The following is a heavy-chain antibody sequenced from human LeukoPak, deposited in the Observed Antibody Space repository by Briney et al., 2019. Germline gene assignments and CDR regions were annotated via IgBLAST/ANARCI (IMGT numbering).Heavy chain of an antibody. Sequence: PSGTLSLTCAVSGGSISSSNWWSWVRQPPGRGLEWIGEIYHSGSTNYNPSLKSRVTISVDKSKNQFSLKLSSVTAADTAVYYCARNGHSAPRRLIYYYYGMDVWGQGTTVTVSS. CDR1: GGSISSSNW. J-gene: IGHJ6*02. CDR2: IYHSGST. D-gene: IGHD3-16*01. CDR3: ARNGHSAPRRLIYYYYGMDV. V-gene: IGHV4-4*02.